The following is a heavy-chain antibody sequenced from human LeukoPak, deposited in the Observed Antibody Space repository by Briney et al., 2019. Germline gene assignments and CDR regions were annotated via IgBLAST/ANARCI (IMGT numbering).Heavy chain of an antibody. Sequence: GGSLRLSCAASGFTFSSYSMNWVRQAPGKGLEWVGRIKAKAHGGTIEYAAPVKGRFTISRDDSKNTLYLQMNSLKTEDTAVYYCTTDGVGVEGATYDNWGQGALVSVSS. J-gene: IGHJ4*02. V-gene: IGHV3-15*01. D-gene: IGHD1-26*01. CDR3: TTDGVGVEGATYDN. CDR2: IKAKAHGGTI. CDR1: GFTFSSYS.